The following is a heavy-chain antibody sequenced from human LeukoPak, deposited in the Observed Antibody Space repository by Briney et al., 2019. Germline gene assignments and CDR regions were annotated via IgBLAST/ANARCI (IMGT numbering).Heavy chain of an antibody. D-gene: IGHD2-15*01. CDR1: GFTGSNNY. J-gene: IGHJ4*02. CDR2: IHSSGAT. Sequence: GGSLRLSCAASGFTGSNNYVSWVRQAPGMGLEWVSAIHSSGATCYADSVQGRFTISRDNSKSTLCLQMNSLRAEDTAVYYCAKQLGYCSDGSCYFPYWGQGTLVTVSS. V-gene: IGHV3-53*01. CDR3: AKQLGYCSDGSCYFPY.